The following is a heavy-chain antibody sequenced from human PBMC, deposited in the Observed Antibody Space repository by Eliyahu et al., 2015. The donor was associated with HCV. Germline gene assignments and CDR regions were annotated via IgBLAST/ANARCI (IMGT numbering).Heavy chain of an antibody. Sequence: QVQLQESGPGLVKPSQTLSLTCXVSGGSISXXXYYWAWIRHHPGKGLDCIGYILYSGSTYYNPSLRSRATISIDTSRNQFSLRLSSLTAADTAVYFCARGGGMLSDDYFYFGMDVWGHGTTVTVSS. D-gene: IGHD2-8*01. V-gene: IGHV4-31*03. CDR2: ILYSGST. CDR1: GGSISXXXYY. J-gene: IGHJ6*02. CDR3: ARGGGMLSDDYFYFGMDV.